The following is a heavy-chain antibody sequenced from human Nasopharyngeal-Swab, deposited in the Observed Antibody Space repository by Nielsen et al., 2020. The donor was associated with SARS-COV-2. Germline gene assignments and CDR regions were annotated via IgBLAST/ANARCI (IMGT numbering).Heavy chain of an antibody. J-gene: IGHJ3*02. CDR3: AKDIMVYGDYVGAFDI. CDR2: ISWNSGSI. D-gene: IGHD4-17*01. CDR1: GFTFDDYA. Sequence: SLKISCAASGFTFDDYAMHWVRQAPGKGLEWVSGISWNSGSIGYADSVKGRFTISRDNAKNSLYLQMNSLRAEDTASYYCAKDIMVYGDYVGAFDIWGQGTMVTVSS. V-gene: IGHV3-9*01.